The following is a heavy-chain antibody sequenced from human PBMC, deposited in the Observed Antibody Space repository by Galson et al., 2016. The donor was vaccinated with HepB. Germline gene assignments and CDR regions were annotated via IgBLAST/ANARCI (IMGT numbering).Heavy chain of an antibody. CDR3: TKQVAEGGLGDT. J-gene: IGHJ5*02. V-gene: IGHV3-30*18. Sequence: SLRLSCAASGFVFSNYGMHWVRQAPGKGLEWVAGLSYNGLNQHYPDSLMGRFTVSRDNSKSIMNLQMDSLRPDDTAVYYCTKQVAEGGLGDTWGQGTVVTVSS. CDR2: LSYNGLNQ. D-gene: IGHD2-15*01. CDR1: GFVFSNYG.